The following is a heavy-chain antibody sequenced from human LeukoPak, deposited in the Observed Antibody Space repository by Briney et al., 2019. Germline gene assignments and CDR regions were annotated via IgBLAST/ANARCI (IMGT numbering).Heavy chain of an antibody. J-gene: IGHJ4*02. CDR1: GGSISSSSYY. V-gene: IGHV4-39*01. Sequence: SETLSLTCTVSGGSISSSSYYWGWIRQPPGKGLEWIGSIYYSGSTYYNPSLKSRVTISVDTSKNQFSLKLSSVTAADTAVHYCARLIPYSSGWALSFYFDYWGQGTLVTVSS. CDR2: IYYSGST. CDR3: ARLIPYSSGWALSFYFDY. D-gene: IGHD6-19*01.